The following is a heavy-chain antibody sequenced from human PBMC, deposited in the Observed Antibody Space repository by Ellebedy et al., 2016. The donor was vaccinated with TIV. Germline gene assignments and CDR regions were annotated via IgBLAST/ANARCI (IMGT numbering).Heavy chain of an antibody. CDR1: GFTVSSNY. Sequence: GESLKISXAASGFTVSSNYMSWVRQAPGKGLEWVSVIYSGGSTYYADSVKGRFTISRDNSKNTLYLQMNSLRAEDTAVYYCAKFPGSGSYPDYWGQGTLVTVSS. CDR3: AKFPGSGSYPDY. CDR2: IYSGGST. D-gene: IGHD3-10*01. J-gene: IGHJ4*02. V-gene: IGHV3-53*01.